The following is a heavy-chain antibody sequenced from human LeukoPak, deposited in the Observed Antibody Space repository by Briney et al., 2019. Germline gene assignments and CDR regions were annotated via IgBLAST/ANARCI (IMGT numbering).Heavy chain of an antibody. D-gene: IGHD3-3*01. V-gene: IGHV4-30-2*01. Sequence: SETLSLTCTVSGGSISCGGYYWSWIRQPPGKGLEWIGYIYHSGSTYYNPSLKSRVTISVDRSKNQFSLKLSSVTAADTAVYYCARGIRYYDFLSGPYYYMDVWGKGTTVTVSS. J-gene: IGHJ6*03. CDR3: ARGIRYYDFLSGPYYYMDV. CDR2: IYHSGST. CDR1: GGSISCGGYY.